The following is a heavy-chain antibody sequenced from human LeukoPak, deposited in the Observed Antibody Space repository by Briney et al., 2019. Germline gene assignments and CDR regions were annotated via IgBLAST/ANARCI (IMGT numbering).Heavy chain of an antibody. D-gene: IGHD2-2*01. CDR2: INHSGST. J-gene: IGHJ4*02. CDR1: GGSFSGYY. Sequence: SETLSLTCAVYGGSFSGYYWSWIRQPPGKGLEWIGEINHSGSTNYNPSLKSRVTISVDTSKNQFSLKLSSVTAADTAVYYCARGVWVVVVPAAAPYFGYWGQGTLVTVSS. CDR3: ARGVWVVVVPAAAPYFGY. V-gene: IGHV4-34*01.